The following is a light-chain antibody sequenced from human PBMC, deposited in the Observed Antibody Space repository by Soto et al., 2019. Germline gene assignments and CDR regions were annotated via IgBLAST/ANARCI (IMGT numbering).Light chain of an antibody. V-gene: IGLV1-40*01. CDR2: DNS. Sequence: QSVLTQPPSVSGAPGQRVTISCTGSSSNIGAGYDVHWYQQHPGTTPKLLIYDNSDRPSGVPDRFSGSKSGTSASLAITGLQAEDEADYYCQSYDSSLSAWVFGGGTQLTVL. CDR3: QSYDSSLSAWV. J-gene: IGLJ3*02. CDR1: SSNIGAGYD.